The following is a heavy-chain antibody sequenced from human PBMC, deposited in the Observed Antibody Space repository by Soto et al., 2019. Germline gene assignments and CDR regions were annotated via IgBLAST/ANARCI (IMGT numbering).Heavy chain of an antibody. CDR3: ARTYAIGDYYYYGMDV. CDR1: GGTFRSYA. CDR2: IIPIFGTA. V-gene: IGHV1-69*13. J-gene: IGHJ6*02. D-gene: IGHD2-8*01. Sequence: GASVKVSCKASGGTFRSYAISWVRQAPGQGLEWMGGIIPIFGTANYAQKFQGRVTITADESTSTAYMELSSLRSEDTAVYYCARTYAIGDYYYYGMDVWGQGTTVTVSS.